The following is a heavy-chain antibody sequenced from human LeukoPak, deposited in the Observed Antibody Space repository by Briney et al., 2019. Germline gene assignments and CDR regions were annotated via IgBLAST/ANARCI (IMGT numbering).Heavy chain of an antibody. CDR2: INPSGGST. CDR1: GYTFTSYY. V-gene: IGHV1-46*01. J-gene: IGHJ4*02. Sequence: ASVKVSCKASGYTFTSYYMHWVRQAPGQGLEWMGIINPSGGSTSYAQKFQGRVTMTRDTSTSTVYMELSSLRAEDTAVYYCARLGAIVGPAKGFDYWGQGTLVTVSS. CDR3: ARLGAIVGPAKGFDY. D-gene: IGHD1-26*01.